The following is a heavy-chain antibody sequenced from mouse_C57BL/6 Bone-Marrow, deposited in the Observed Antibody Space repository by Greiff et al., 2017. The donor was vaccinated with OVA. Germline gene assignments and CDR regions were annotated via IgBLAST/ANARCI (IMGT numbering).Heavy chain of an antibody. CDR1: GFTFSDYY. V-gene: IGHV5-16*01. Sequence: EVKLMESEGGLVQPGSSMKLSCTASGFTFSDYYMAWVSQVPEKGLEWVANINYDGGSTYYLDSLKGRFIISRDNAKNILYLQRSSLKADDTASYYCARDLGWLLGDFDYWGQGTTLTVSS. J-gene: IGHJ2*01. CDR2: INYDGGST. CDR3: ARDLGWLLGDFDY. D-gene: IGHD2-3*01.